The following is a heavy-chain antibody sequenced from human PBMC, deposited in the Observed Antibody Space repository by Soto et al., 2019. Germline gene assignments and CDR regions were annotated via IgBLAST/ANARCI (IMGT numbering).Heavy chain of an antibody. CDR1: NGSVSTPAYY. D-gene: IGHD3-10*01. Sequence: SETLSLTCTVSNGSVSTPAYYWSWIRQPPGKGLEWIGYISYNGSTNYSPSLKSRVAISVDTSKNQFSLRLSSVTAADTAVYYCARERPYYGFDYWGQGTLVTVSS. J-gene: IGHJ4*02. V-gene: IGHV4-61*08. CDR3: ARERPYYGFDY. CDR2: ISYNGST.